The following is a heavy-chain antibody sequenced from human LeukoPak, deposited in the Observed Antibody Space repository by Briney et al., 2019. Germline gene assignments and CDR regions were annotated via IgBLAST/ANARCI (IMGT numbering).Heavy chain of an antibody. CDR1: VFTFSRSG. V-gene: IGHV3-30*18. J-gene: IGHJ4*02. Sequence: GGSLRLSCAASVFTFSRSGMHWVRQAPGKGLEWVAVISYDGSNKYYADSVKGRFTISRDNSKNTLYLQMNSLRAEDTAVYYCAKGWGSLDYWGQGTLVTVSS. CDR3: AKGWGSLDY. CDR2: ISYDGSNK. D-gene: IGHD3-16*01.